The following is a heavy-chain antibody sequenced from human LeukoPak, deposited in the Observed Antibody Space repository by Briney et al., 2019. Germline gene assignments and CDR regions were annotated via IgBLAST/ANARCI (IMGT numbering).Heavy chain of an antibody. CDR3: ARVSADWSPAHIDY. Sequence: PGGSLRLSCAASGFTFSSYSMNWVRQAPGKGLEWVSSISSSSSYIYYADSVKGRFTISRDNAKNSLYLQMNSLRAEDTAVYYCARVSADWSPAHIDYWGQGTLVTVSS. J-gene: IGHJ4*02. V-gene: IGHV3-21*01. CDR1: GFTFSSYS. CDR2: ISSSSSYI. D-gene: IGHD3-3*01.